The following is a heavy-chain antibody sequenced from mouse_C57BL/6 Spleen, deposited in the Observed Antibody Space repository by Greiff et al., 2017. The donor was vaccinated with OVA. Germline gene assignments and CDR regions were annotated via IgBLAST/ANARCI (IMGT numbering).Heavy chain of an antibody. Sequence: EVQLVESGGGLVKPGGSLKLSCAASGFTFSSYAMSWVRQTPEKRLEWVATISDGGSYTYYPDNVKDRYTISRDNAKNNLYLQMSHLKSEDTAMYYCARDPSSYWYFDVWGTGTTVTVSS. CDR1: GFTFSSYA. CDR2: ISDGGSYT. J-gene: IGHJ1*03. CDR3: ARDPSSYWYFDV. D-gene: IGHD2-10*02. V-gene: IGHV5-4*01.